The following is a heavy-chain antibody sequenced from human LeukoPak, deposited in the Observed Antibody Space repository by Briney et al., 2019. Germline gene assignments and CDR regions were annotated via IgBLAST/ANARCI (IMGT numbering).Heavy chain of an antibody. CDR1: GFTFSSYE. Sequence: GGSLRLSCAASGFTFSSYEMNWVRQAPGKGLEWVSHISSSGSTIYYADSVKGRFTISRDNAKNSLYLQMNSLRAEDTAVYYCARTPMLRGIIPGSWGQGTLVTVSS. D-gene: IGHD3-10*01. CDR3: ARTPMLRGIIPGS. V-gene: IGHV3-48*03. CDR2: ISSSGSTI. J-gene: IGHJ5*02.